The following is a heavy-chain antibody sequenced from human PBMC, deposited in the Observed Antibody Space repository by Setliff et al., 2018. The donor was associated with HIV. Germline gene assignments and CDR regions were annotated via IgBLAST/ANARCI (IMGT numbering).Heavy chain of an antibody. Sequence: AGGSLRLSCAVSGFTFEDYGMSWVRQAPGKGLEWVSGINWNGGSTGYVDSVKGRFTISRDNAKNTLYLQMNSLRAEDTAVYCCARSKGHLYYDDDTGYVLRAFDIWGQGTMVTVSS. CDR3: ARSKGHLYYDDDTGYVLRAFDI. J-gene: IGHJ3*02. CDR1: GFTFEDYG. CDR2: INWNGGST. V-gene: IGHV3-20*04. D-gene: IGHD3-22*01.